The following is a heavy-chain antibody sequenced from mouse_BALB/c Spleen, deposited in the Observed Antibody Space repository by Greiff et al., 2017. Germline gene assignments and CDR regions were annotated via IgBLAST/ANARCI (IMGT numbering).Heavy chain of an antibody. J-gene: IGHJ2*01. CDR2: IRYSGST. Sequence: EVQLKESGPGLVKPSQSLSLTCTVTGYSITSDYAWSWIRQFPGNQLEWMGYIRYSGSTSYNPSLKSRISITRDTSKNQYFLQLNSVTTEDTATYYCERGYGITRGFDYWGQGTTLTVSA. CDR1: GYSITSDYA. D-gene: IGHD2-10*02. V-gene: IGHV3-2*02. CDR3: ERGYGITRGFDY.